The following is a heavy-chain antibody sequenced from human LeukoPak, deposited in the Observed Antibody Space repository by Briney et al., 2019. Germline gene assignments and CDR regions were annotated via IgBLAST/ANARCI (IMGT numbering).Heavy chain of an antibody. CDR1: GFTFSTYW. J-gene: IGHJ4*02. Sequence: GGSLRLSCAASGFTFSTYWMSWVRQAPGEGLEWVANIKQDGSEKYYVDSVAGRFTISRDNAKNSLFLQMNSLRAEDTAVFYCARVAGGIPDYWGQGTLVTVSS. D-gene: IGHD6-19*01. CDR3: ARVAGGIPDY. CDR2: IKQDGSEK. V-gene: IGHV3-7*01.